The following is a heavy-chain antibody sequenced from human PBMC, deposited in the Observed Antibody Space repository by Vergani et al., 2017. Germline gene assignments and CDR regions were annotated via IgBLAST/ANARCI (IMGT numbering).Heavy chain of an antibody. D-gene: IGHD1-14*01. CDR2: ISYDGSNK. Sequence: QVQLVESGGGVVQPGRSLRLSCAASGYTFISYATHGVRQAPGKGLEWVAVISYDGSNKYYADSVKGRFTISRDKSKNTLYLQMNSLRAEDTAVYYCAREAEPPSSFDYWGQGTLVTVSS. J-gene: IGHJ4*02. CDR1: GYTFISYA. CDR3: AREAEPPSSFDY. V-gene: IGHV3-30-3*01.